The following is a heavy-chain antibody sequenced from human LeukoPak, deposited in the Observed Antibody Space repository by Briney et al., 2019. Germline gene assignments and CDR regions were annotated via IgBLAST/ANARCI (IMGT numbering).Heavy chain of an antibody. CDR1: GFTFSKYG. D-gene: IGHD6-19*01. CDR3: TKGDGGWYPIDY. V-gene: IGHV3-23*01. J-gene: IGHJ4*02. CDR2: INENAANT. Sequence: PGGSLRLSCAASGFTFSKYGTSWVRQAPGKGLEWVSTINENAANTHYADSVKGRFTISRDNSKNTLLLQMNSLRADDTALYYCTKGDGGWYPIDYWGQGTLVIVSS.